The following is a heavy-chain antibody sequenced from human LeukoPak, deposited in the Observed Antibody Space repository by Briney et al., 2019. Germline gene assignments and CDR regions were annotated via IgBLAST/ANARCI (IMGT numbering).Heavy chain of an antibody. CDR2: ISAYSGNT. Sequence: ASVKVSCKASGFSFSGSYMHWVRQAPGHRLEWMGWISAYSGNTNYAQNLQGRVTMTTDTSTSTAYMELRSLRSDDTAVYYCARAPDDYDFWSGPFDYWGRGTLVTVSS. CDR1: GFSFSGSY. J-gene: IGHJ4*02. D-gene: IGHD3-3*01. V-gene: IGHV1-18*04. CDR3: ARAPDDYDFWSGPFDY.